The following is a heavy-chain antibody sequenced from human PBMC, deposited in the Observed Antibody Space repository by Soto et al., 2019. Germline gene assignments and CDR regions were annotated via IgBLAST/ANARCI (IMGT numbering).Heavy chain of an antibody. D-gene: IGHD4-17*01. J-gene: IGHJ4*02. CDR2: IYPGDSDT. CDR3: ARQGNGAEGFNF. Sequence: GESLKISCQGSGYSFSSHWIGWVRQMPGKGLDWMGIIYPGDSDTRYSPSFLGQVTISADKSINTAYLQWSSLKASDTAMYYCARQGNGAEGFNFWGQGXXVTXSS. V-gene: IGHV5-51*01. CDR1: GYSFSSHW.